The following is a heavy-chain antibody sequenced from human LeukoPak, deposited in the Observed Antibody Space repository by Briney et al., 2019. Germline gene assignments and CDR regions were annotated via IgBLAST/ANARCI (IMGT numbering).Heavy chain of an antibody. CDR1: RGSFSGYY. CDR2: INHSGST. D-gene: IGHD5/OR15-5a*01. Sequence: SETLSLTCAVYRGSFSGYYWSWIRQPPGKGLEWIGEINHSGSTNYNRSLKSRVTISVDTSKNQFSLKLSSVTAADTAVYYCARIRRSTAYYFDYWGQGTLVTVSS. V-gene: IGHV4-34*01. CDR3: ARIRRSTAYYFDY. J-gene: IGHJ4*02.